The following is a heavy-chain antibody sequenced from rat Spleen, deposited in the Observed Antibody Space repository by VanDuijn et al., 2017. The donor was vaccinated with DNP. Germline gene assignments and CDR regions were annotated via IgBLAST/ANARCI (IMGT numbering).Heavy chain of an antibody. CDR1: GFTFSDYY. CDR3: ARYDGSTRAMDA. Sequence: EVQLVESGGGLVQPGRSLKLSCAASGFTFSDYYMAWVRQAPTRGLAWVAYIGSEGYAPYYGVSVKGRFTISRDNAKSTLYLQMNSLRSEDMATYYCARYDGSTRAMDAWGQGTSVTVSS. J-gene: IGHJ4*01. V-gene: IGHV5-22*01. CDR2: IGSEGYAP. D-gene: IGHD1-12*02.